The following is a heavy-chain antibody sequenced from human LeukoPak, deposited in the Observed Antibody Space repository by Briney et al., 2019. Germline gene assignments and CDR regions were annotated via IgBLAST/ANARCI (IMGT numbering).Heavy chain of an antibody. CDR1: GFTVSSNY. V-gene: IGHV3-66*01. CDR2: IYSGGST. CDR3: ARAPRDGYNFDY. J-gene: IGHJ4*02. Sequence: PGGSLRLSCAASGFTVSSNYMSWVRQAPGKGLEWVSVIYSGGSTYYADSVKGRFTISRDNSKNTLYLQMNSLRAEDTTVYYCARAPRDGYNFDYWGQGTLVTVSS. D-gene: IGHD5-24*01.